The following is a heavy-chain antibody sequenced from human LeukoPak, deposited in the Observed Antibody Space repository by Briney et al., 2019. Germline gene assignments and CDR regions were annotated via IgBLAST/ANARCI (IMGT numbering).Heavy chain of an antibody. D-gene: IGHD3-10*01. V-gene: IGHV4-61*08. Sequence: SETLSLTCTVSGVSINIGGCYWTWLRQPPGKGLQWLGKIYYYGGTTQYNPSLESRLTMSLDTSKNQFSLKLISVTAADTAVYYCASGYGSGHYGMDVWGQGTTVTVSS. CDR1: GVSINIGGCY. CDR2: IYYYGGT. J-gene: IGHJ6*02. CDR3: ASGYGSGHYGMDV.